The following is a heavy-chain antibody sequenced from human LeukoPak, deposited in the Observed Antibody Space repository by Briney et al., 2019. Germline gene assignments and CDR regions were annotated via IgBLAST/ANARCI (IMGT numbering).Heavy chain of an antibody. D-gene: IGHD6-19*01. J-gene: IGHJ4*02. CDR3: ARVQVAGYFDY. V-gene: IGHV4-39*07. CDR1: GGSISSSSYY. CDR2: IYYSGST. Sequence: SETLSLTCTVSGGSISSSSYYWGWIRQPPGKGLEWIGSIYYSGSTYYNPSLKSRVTISVDTSKNQFSLKLSSVTAADTAVYYCARVQVAGYFDYWGQGTLVTVSS.